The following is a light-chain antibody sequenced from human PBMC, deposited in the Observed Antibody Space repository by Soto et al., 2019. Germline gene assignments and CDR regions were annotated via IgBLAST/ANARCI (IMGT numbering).Light chain of an antibody. CDR2: EVS. J-gene: IGLJ2*01. Sequence: QSALTQPASVSGSPGQPITISCTGTSSDVGGYSYVSWFQQHPGKAPTLIIYEVSNRPSGVSHRFSGSKSVNTASLTISGLRAEDEADYYCSAYTSSSTVVFGGGTKVTVL. V-gene: IGLV2-14*01. CDR3: SAYTSSSTVV. CDR1: SSDVGGYSY.